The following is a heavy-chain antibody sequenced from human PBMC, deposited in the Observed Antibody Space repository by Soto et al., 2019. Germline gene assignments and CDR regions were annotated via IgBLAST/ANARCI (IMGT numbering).Heavy chain of an antibody. Sequence: GGSLRLSCAASGFTFSSYGMHWVRQAPGKGLEWVAVIWYDGSNKYYAESVKGRFTISGDNSKNTLYLQMNSLRAEDTAVYYCARGLERTGYCSGGSCYSFLFDYWGQGTLVTVSS. CDR1: GFTFSSYG. CDR2: IWYDGSNK. D-gene: IGHD2-15*01. J-gene: IGHJ4*02. CDR3: ARGLERTGYCSGGSCYSFLFDY. V-gene: IGHV3-33*01.